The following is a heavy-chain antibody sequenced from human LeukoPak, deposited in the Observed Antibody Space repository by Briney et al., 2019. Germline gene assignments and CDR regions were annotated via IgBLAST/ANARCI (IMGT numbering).Heavy chain of an antibody. J-gene: IGHJ4*02. Sequence: GGSLRLSCAASGFTFSSYSMNWVRQAPGKGLEWVSSISSSSSYIYYADSVKGRFTISRDNAKNSLYLQMNSLRAEDTAVYYCARGTYYDFWGGQAPTHYYFDYWGRGTLVTVSS. D-gene: IGHD3-3*01. CDR3: ARGTYYDFWGGQAPTHYYFDY. V-gene: IGHV3-21*01. CDR2: ISSSSSYI. CDR1: GFTFSSYS.